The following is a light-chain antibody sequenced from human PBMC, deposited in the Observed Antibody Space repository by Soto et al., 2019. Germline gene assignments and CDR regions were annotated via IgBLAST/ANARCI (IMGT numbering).Light chain of an antibody. CDR1: QSVSSK. J-gene: IGKJ4*01. V-gene: IGKV3-15*01. CDR2: GAS. CDR3: QQYNDWPPA. Sequence: ETVMTRSPATLSLSPGERATLSCRASQSVSSKLVWYQQKPGQAPRFLIYGASTRATGIPARFRGSGSGTEFTLTIDSLQSEDFAVYYCQQYNDWPPAFGGGTKVEIK.